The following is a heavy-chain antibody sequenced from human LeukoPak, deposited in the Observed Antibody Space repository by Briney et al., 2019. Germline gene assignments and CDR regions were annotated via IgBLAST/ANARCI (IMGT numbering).Heavy chain of an antibody. CDR1: GFSVSSKY. J-gene: IGHJ4*02. D-gene: IGHD6-19*01. CDR2: IYSGGTT. CDR3: TKLKGWYGDGYFDY. Sequence: GGSLRLSCAASGFSVSSKYMSWIRQPAGKGLEWVSVIYSGGTTFYADSVKGRFTISRDNSKNTLYLQMNSLRPDDTAVYYCTKLKGWYGDGYFDYWGPGILVTVSS. V-gene: IGHV3-53*01.